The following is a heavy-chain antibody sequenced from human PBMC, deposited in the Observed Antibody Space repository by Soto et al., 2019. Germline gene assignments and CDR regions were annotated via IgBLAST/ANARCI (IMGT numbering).Heavy chain of an antibody. Sequence: EVQLLESGGGWVQPGGSLRLSCAASGFTFSSYAMSWVRRAPGKGLEWVSAISGSGGSTYYADSVKGRFTISRDNSKNTLYLQMNSLRAEDTAVYYCAKNRGYSGYDNGDYWGQGTLVTVSS. V-gene: IGHV3-23*01. D-gene: IGHD5-12*01. J-gene: IGHJ4*02. CDR2: ISGSGGST. CDR1: GFTFSSYA. CDR3: AKNRGYSGYDNGDY.